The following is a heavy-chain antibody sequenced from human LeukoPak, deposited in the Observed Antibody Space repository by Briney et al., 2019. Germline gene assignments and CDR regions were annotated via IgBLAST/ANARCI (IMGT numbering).Heavy chain of an antibody. D-gene: IGHD1-1*01. CDR1: GYTFTTYH. CDR2: IKPSNGKT. CDR3: ARDQRLLGEDAAFFKAWFDP. Sequence: ASVKVSCKASGYTFTTYHIHWVRQAPGQGREWMGVIKPSNGKTRYAPKFQDRVYMTRDSSTNTVYMELSSLTSEDTPVFYCARDQRLLGEDAAFFKAWFDPWGQGTLVTVSS. V-gene: IGHV1-46*01. J-gene: IGHJ5*02.